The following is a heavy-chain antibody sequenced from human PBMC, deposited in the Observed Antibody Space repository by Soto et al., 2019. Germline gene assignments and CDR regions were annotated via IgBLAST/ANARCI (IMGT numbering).Heavy chain of an antibody. CDR3: VAPSCNSINCFAFDD. CDR1: GFTFTTHR. J-gene: IGHJ4*02. D-gene: IGHD2-2*01. CDR2: INRDGSTT. V-gene: IGHV3-74*01. Sequence: HPGGSLRLSCAASGFTFTTHRMHWVRQAPGKGLVWVSHINRDGSTTTYADSVKGRFTISRDNAKNTLYLQMSSLRAEDTAVYYCVAPSCNSINCFAFDDWGQGTLVTV.